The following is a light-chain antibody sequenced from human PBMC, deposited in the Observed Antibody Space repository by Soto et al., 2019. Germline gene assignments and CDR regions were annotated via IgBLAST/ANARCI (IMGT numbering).Light chain of an antibody. CDR2: DTT. Sequence: DIQMTQSPTSLAASVGDRVTITCQASQDLTNFLNWYQQKPGEAPKLLIYDTTTLEEGVPSRFSGGGSGTDFTFTINGLQPEDAAIYSCQQYVNLPYTFGQGNKLEIK. CDR1: QDLTNF. V-gene: IGKV1-33*01. J-gene: IGKJ2*01. CDR3: QQYVNLPYT.